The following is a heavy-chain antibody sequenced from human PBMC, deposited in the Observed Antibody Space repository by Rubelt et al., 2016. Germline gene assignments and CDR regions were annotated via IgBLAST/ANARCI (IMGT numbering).Heavy chain of an antibody. CDR2: FIDGGST. Sequence: QVQLQQWGAGLLRSSETLSTVGRSVVITGVGSASPPGKGLEWLGEFIDGGSTNYNPSLTSRVIISADTSKNQFSLKVNSVTAAETAVDYCARIFHCSGDNCEEIWGRCTPVTVSS. V-gene: IGHV4-34*12. J-gene: IGHJ1*01. CDR1: VGRSVVIT. D-gene: IGHD2-15*01. CDR3: ARIFHCSGDNCEEI.